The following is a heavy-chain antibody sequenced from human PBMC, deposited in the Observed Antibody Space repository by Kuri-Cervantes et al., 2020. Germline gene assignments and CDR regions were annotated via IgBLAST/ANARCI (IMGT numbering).Heavy chain of an antibody. V-gene: IGHV3-9*01. CDR2: ISWNSDNI. Sequence: GGSLRLSCTASGFIYDDYAMHWVRQVPGKGLEWVSGISWNSDNIAYADSVKGRFTISRDNSKNTLYLQMNSLRAEDTAVYYCARAYYDYVWGSYRSDRSGMDVWGQGTTVTVSS. J-gene: IGHJ6*02. CDR3: ARAYYDYVWGSYRSDRSGMDV. D-gene: IGHD3-16*02. CDR1: GFIYDDYA.